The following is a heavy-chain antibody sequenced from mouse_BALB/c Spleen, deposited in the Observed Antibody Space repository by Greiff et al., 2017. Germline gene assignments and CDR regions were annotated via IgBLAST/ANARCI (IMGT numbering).Heavy chain of an antibody. D-gene: IGHD4-1*01. Sequence: VKLMESGAELVRPGTSVKVSCKASGYAFTNYLIEWVKQRPGQGLEWIGVINPGSGGTNYNEKFKGKATLTADKSSSTAYMQLSSLTSDDSAVYFCARGLGRGYFDYWSQGTTLTVSS. V-gene: IGHV1-54*01. J-gene: IGHJ2*01. CDR2: INPGSGGT. CDR3: ARGLGRGYFDY. CDR1: GYAFTNYL.